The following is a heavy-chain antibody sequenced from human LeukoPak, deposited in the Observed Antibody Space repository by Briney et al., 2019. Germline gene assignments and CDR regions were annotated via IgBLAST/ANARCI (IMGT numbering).Heavy chain of an antibody. CDR1: GYTFTSYY. Sequence: ASVKVSCKASGYTFTSYYMHWVRQAPGQGLEWMGIINPSGGSTSYAQKFQGRVTMTRDTSTSTDYMELSSLISGDTALYYCARDSSGWSVDYWGQGTLVTVSS. CDR2: INPSGGST. D-gene: IGHD6-19*01. J-gene: IGHJ4*02. CDR3: ARDSSGWSVDY. V-gene: IGHV1-46*01.